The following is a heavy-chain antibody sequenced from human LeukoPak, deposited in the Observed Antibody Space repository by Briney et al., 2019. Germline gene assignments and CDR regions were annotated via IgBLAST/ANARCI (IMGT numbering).Heavy chain of an antibody. J-gene: IGHJ6*02. V-gene: IGHV1-2*02. Sequence: ASVKVSCKASGYTFTGYYMHWVRQAPGQGLEWMGWINPNSGGTNYAQKLQGRVTMTTDTSTSTAYMELRSLRSDDTAVYYCARDYVPSITMIVVSPHYGMDVWGQGTTVTVSS. D-gene: IGHD3-22*01. CDR2: INPNSGGT. CDR3: ARDYVPSITMIVVSPHYGMDV. CDR1: GYTFTGYY.